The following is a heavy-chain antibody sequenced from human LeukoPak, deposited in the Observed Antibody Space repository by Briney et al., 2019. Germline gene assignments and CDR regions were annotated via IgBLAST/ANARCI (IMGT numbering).Heavy chain of an antibody. CDR1: GGSISSSSYY. Sequence: PSETLSLTCTVSGGSISSSSYYWGWIRQPPGKGLEWIGSIYYSGSTYYNPSLKSRVTISVDTSKNQFSLKLSSVTAADTAVYYCARRVVRGVIIAFDYWGQGTLVTVSS. CDR2: IYYSGST. V-gene: IGHV4-39*01. D-gene: IGHD3-10*01. J-gene: IGHJ4*02. CDR3: ARRVVRGVIIAFDY.